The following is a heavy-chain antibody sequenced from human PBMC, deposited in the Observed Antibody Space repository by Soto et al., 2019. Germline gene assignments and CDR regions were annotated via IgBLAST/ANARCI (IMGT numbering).Heavy chain of an antibody. CDR3: AIGGRIAARLRYYGMDV. J-gene: IGHJ6*02. D-gene: IGHD6-6*01. CDR1: GGSFSGYY. Sequence: SETLSLTCAVYGGSFSGYYWSWIRQPPGKGLEWIGEINHSGSTNYNPSLKSRVTISVDTSKNQFSLKLSSVTAADTAVYYCAIGGRIAARLRYYGMDVWGQGTTVTVSS. CDR2: INHSGST. V-gene: IGHV4-34*01.